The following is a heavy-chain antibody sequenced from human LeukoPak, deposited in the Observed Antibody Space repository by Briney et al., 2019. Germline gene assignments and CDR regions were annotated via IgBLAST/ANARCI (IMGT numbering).Heavy chain of an antibody. D-gene: IGHD1-1*01. J-gene: IGHJ3*02. CDR2: IWYDGSNK. V-gene: IGHV3-33*08. CDR1: GFTFSGSG. CDR3: ARDDRYGQLEREDDGPGDAFDI. Sequence: PGGSLRLSCAASGFTFSGSGMHWVRQAPGKGLEWVAVIWYDGSNKYYADSVKGRFTISRDNSKNTLYLQMNSLRAEDTAVYYCARDDRYGQLEREDDGPGDAFDIWGQGTMVTVSS.